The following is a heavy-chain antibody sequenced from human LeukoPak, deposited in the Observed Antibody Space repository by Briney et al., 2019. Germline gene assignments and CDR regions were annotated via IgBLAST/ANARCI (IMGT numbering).Heavy chain of an antibody. V-gene: IGHV3-30*02. CDR1: GFTFSSYG. CDR3: AKFYTSGWYELTGYYFDY. CDR2: IRYDGSNK. D-gene: IGHD6-19*01. Sequence: PGGSLRLSCAASGFTFSSYGMHWVRQAPGKGLEGVAFIRYDGSNKYYADSVKGRFTISRDNSKNTLYLQMNSLRAEDTAVYYCAKFYTSGWYELTGYYFDYWGQGTLVTVSS. J-gene: IGHJ4*02.